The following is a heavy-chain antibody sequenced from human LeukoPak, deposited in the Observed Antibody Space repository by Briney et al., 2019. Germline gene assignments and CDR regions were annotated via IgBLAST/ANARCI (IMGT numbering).Heavy chain of an antibody. J-gene: IGHJ4*02. CDR2: IKQDGSDE. CDR3: ARGGSDSDY. V-gene: IGHV3-7*04. D-gene: IGHD6-6*01. CDR1: GFTFSNYW. Sequence: GGSLRLSCEASGFTFSNYWMTWVRQAPGKGLEWVANIKQDGSDENYVDSVKGRFTISRDNGKNSLYLQMNSLRAEDAAVYYCARGGSDSDYWGQGTLVTVSS.